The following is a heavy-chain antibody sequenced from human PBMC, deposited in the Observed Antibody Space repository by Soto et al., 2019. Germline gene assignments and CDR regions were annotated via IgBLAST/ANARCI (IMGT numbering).Heavy chain of an antibody. CDR3: ARVLYPVVPAATENWFDP. V-gene: IGHV4-4*07. Sequence: QVQLQESGPGLVKPSETLSLTCTVSGGSISSYYWSWIRQPAGKGLEWIGRIYTSGSTNYNPSLKSRVTMSEDTSKNQFSLKLSSVTAADTAVYYCARVLYPVVPAATENWFDPWGQGTLVTVSS. J-gene: IGHJ5*02. CDR1: GGSISSYY. CDR2: IYTSGST. D-gene: IGHD2-2*01.